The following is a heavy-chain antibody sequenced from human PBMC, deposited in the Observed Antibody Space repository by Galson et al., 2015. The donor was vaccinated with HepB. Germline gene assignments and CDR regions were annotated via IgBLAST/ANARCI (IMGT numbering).Heavy chain of an antibody. CDR3: ARSKGLRWSLYWYFDL. Sequence: QSGAEVKKPGESLKISCKGSGYSFTNYWIAWVRQMPGKGLEWMGVINPADSNIRYSPSFQGQVTISADKSISTAYLQWTSLKASDTAMYYCARSKGLRWSLYWYFDLWGRGTLVTVSS. J-gene: IGHJ2*01. D-gene: IGHD4-23*01. CDR2: INPADSNI. CDR1: GYSFTNYW. V-gene: IGHV5-51*03.